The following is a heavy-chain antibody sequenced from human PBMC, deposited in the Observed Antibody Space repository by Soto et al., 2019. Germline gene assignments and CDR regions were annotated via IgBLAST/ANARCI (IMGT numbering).Heavy chain of an antibody. CDR3: TRVYSSSYHYFDY. CDR2: IWGSGEAT. J-gene: IGHJ4*02. V-gene: IGHV3-23*01. D-gene: IGHD6-13*01. Sequence: PGGSLRLSCAPSGFTFSTYTMNWVRQAPGKGLEWVSGIWGSGEATFYADSVRGRFTISRDNSRNILYLQMNSLRAEDTAVYYCTRVYSSSYHYFDYWGQGTLVTVSS. CDR1: GFTFSTYT.